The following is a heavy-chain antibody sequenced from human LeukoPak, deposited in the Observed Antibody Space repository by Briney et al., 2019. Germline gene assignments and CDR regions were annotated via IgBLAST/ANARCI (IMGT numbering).Heavy chain of an antibody. Sequence: PSETLSLTCTVSGGSISSNSYYWGWIRQPPGKGLEWIGSIYYSGSTYYNRSLKSRVTISVDTSKNQFSLKLSSVTAADTAVYYCARERYIAAAGEPIWGQGTMVTVSS. V-gene: IGHV4-39*02. CDR2: IYYSGST. CDR1: GGSISSNSYY. CDR3: ARERYIAAAGEPI. D-gene: IGHD6-13*01. J-gene: IGHJ3*02.